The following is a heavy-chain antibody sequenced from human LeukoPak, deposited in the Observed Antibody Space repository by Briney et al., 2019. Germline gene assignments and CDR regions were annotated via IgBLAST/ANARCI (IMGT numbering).Heavy chain of an antibody. CDR1: GYRFTTYW. CDR3: ASGRGVTDFDY. Sequence: GGSLQISCKGSGYRFTTYWIGWVRQLPGKGLEWMGIIYPGDSDTRYSPSFQGQVTISADKSISTAYLQWSSLKASDTAMYYCASGRGVTDFDYWGQGTLVTVSS. J-gene: IGHJ4*02. CDR2: IYPGDSDT. D-gene: IGHD3-10*01. V-gene: IGHV5-51*01.